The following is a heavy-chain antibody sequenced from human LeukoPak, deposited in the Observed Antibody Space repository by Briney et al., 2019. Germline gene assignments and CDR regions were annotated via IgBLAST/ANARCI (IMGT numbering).Heavy chain of an antibody. CDR1: GGTFSSYA. Sequence: ASVKVSCKASGGTFSSYAISWVRQAPGQGLEWMGRIIPILGIANYAQKFQGRVTITADKSTSTAYMELSSLRSEDTAVYYCARGPMTTVTTQPAAFDIWGQGTMVTVSS. J-gene: IGHJ3*02. V-gene: IGHV1-69*04. CDR2: IIPILGIA. CDR3: ARGPMTTVTTQPAAFDI. D-gene: IGHD4-17*01.